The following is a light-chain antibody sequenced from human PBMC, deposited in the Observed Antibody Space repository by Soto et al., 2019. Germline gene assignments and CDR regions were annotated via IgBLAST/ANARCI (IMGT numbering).Light chain of an antibody. J-gene: IGKJ1*01. CDR1: QSVPSTC. CDR2: RTS. V-gene: IGKV3-20*01. CDR3: QQFGNSPWT. Sequence: DIVLTPSLDPLSLSPPESATLSCRASQSVPSTCFAWYQQKHGQPPRXXISRTSNMATGIPDRFSGSGSGTDLTITISRLEPEDFAVYFCQQFGNSPWTFGQGTKVDIK.